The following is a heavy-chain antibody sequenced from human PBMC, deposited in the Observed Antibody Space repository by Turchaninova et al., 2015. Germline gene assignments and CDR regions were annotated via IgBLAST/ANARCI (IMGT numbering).Heavy chain of an antibody. Sequence: EVQLVESGGGLVQPGRSLRLSCAASGFTFGDYAMPWVRQDTGKGLEWVSSINWKRGLIGYADSVKGRFTISRDNAKNSLFLQMNSLRGEDTALYYCAKDNTVTTTGTFGSWGQGTLVTVSS. V-gene: IGHV3-9*01. CDR1: GFTFGDYA. D-gene: IGHD4-17*01. J-gene: IGHJ5*02. CDR3: AKDNTVTTTGTFGS. CDR2: INWKRGLI.